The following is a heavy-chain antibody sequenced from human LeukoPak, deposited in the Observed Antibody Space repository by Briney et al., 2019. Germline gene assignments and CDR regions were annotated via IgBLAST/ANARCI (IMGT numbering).Heavy chain of an antibody. J-gene: IGHJ5*02. CDR3: ARAGGDYYLT. D-gene: IGHD4-17*01. V-gene: IGHV4-61*01. CDR1: GGSISSDSFY. Sequence: PSETLSLTCTVTVSGGSISSDSFYWSWIRQPPGKGLEWIGYIFHSGSTNYNPSLKSRVTISVDTSKNQFSLKLSSVTAADTAVYYCARAGGDYYLTWGQGTLVTVSS. CDR2: IFHSGST.